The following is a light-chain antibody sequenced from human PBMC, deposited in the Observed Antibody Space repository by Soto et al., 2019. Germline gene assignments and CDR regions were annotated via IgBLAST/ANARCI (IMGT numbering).Light chain of an antibody. V-gene: IGKV1-33*01. Sequence: DIQMTQSPSSLPAFVGDRVTITCQASQDISTYLNWYQQKPGKAPKLLIYDASNLEIGVPSRFSGSGSGTHFSLTISSLQPEDIATYYCQQFDRFPITFGQGTRLEIK. CDR3: QQFDRFPIT. CDR2: DAS. J-gene: IGKJ5*01. CDR1: QDISTY.